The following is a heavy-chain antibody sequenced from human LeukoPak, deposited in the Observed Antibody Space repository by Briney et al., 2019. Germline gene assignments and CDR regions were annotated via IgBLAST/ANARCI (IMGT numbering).Heavy chain of an antibody. Sequence: GGSLRLSCAGSGFTFSSYSMNRVRQAPGKGLEWVSYIVSSSSTIYYADSVKGRFTISRDNAKNSLYLQMNSLRAEDTAVYYCARGRLMGSGLPAIDYWGQGTLVTVSS. CDR1: GFTFSSYS. D-gene: IGHD3-10*01. J-gene: IGHJ4*02. CDR2: IVSSSSTI. CDR3: ARGRLMGSGLPAIDY. V-gene: IGHV3-48*01.